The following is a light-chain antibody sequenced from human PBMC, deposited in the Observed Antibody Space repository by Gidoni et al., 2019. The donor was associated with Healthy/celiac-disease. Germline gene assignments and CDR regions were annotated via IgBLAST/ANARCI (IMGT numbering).Light chain of an antibody. CDR1: QSVSSSY. J-gene: IGKJ2*01. CDR3: QQYGSSRET. CDR2: GAS. Sequence: EIVLTQSPGTLSLSPGERATLSCRASQSVSSSYLAWYQQKPGQAPRLLIYGASSRATGIPDRFSGSGSGTDFTLTISRLEPEDFAVYYCQQYGSSRETFGQGTKLKIK. V-gene: IGKV3-20*01.